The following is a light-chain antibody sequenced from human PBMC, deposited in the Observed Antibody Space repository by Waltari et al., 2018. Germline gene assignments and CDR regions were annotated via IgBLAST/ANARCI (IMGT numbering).Light chain of an antibody. CDR1: QSINSH. CDR2: GAS. CDR3: QQYNNWPLYT. J-gene: IGKJ2*01. Sequence: ETVMTQSPAILSVSPGESATLSCRASQSINSHLAWYQQKPGQAPRLLIYGASTRAAGIPARFSGGGSGTEFILTISSLQSEDFATYHCQQYNNWPLYTFGQGTKLEI. V-gene: IGKV3-15*01.